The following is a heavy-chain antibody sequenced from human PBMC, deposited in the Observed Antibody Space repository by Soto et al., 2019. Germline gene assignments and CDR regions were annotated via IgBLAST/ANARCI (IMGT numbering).Heavy chain of an antibody. CDR2: HNGYNGQT. J-gene: IGHJ5*02. CDR1: ENTFSTYL. Sequence: KVSCNASENTFSTYLVHWVRQVYVQGLEWMGWHNGYNGQTEYSQKFQGRVTITRDTSAKTAYLELRSLTSEDTAVYYCAGPHDRAGLGTWGQGTLVSVSS. V-gene: IGHV1-3*01. CDR3: AGPHDRAGLGT. D-gene: IGHD1-1*01.